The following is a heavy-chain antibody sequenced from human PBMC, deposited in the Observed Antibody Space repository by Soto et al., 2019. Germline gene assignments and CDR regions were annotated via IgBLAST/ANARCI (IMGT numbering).Heavy chain of an antibody. Sequence: QVQLQESGPGLVKPSQTLSLTCTVSGGSISSGGYYWSWIRQHPGKGLEWIGYIYYSGSTYYNPSLKSAFTISVVTSKNQFSLKLSSVTAADTAVYYCARRGGDSSGWYSFFDYWGQGTLVTVSS. D-gene: IGHD6-19*01. J-gene: IGHJ4*02. V-gene: IGHV4-31*01. CDR2: IYYSGST. CDR1: GGSISSGGYY. CDR3: ARRGGDSSGWYSFFDY.